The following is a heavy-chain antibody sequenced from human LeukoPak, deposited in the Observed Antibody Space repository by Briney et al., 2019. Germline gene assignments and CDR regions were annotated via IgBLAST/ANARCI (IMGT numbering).Heavy chain of an antibody. CDR2: ITSGGTYT. V-gene: IGHV3-21*06. D-gene: IGHD3-9*01. CDR1: GFTFSAYN. Sequence: GGSLRLSCAASGFTFSAYNMNWVRQAPGKGLEWVSSITSGGTYTYYADSVKGRFTTSRDNAKNSLYLQLSSLRAEDTAVYYCARGHYDILTASYKWTPDYWGQGILVTVSS. CDR3: ARGHYDILTASYKWTPDY. J-gene: IGHJ4*02.